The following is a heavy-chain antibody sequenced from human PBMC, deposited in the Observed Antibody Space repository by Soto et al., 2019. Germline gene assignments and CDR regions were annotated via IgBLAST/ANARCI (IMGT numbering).Heavy chain of an antibody. J-gene: IGHJ4*02. CDR2: ISYDGSNR. Sequence: QVQLVESGGGVVQPGRSLRLSCAGSGFTFTNYGLHWVRQAPGKGLEWVAFISYDGSNRYYADSVRGRFTISRDNSKNMFYLQMDSLRPEDTAVYYCAKDGAPRYCTRSSCHPAGAYWGQGTLVTVSS. V-gene: IGHV3-30*18. CDR1: GFTFTNYG. D-gene: IGHD2-15*01. CDR3: AKDGAPRYCTRSSCHPAGAY.